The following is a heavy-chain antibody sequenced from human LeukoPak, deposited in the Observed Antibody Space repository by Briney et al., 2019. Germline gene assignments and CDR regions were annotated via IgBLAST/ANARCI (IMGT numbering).Heavy chain of an antibody. D-gene: IGHD3-3*01. J-gene: IGHJ4*02. Sequence: ASVTVSCTASGYTFTGYYMHWVRQAPGQGLEWMGRINPNSGGTNYAQKFQGRVTMTRDTSISTAYMELSRLRSDDTAVYYCARGPTYYDFWSGYEGGYYFDYWGQGTLVTVSS. V-gene: IGHV1-2*06. CDR2: INPNSGGT. CDR1: GYTFTGYY. CDR3: ARGPTYYDFWSGYEGGYYFDY.